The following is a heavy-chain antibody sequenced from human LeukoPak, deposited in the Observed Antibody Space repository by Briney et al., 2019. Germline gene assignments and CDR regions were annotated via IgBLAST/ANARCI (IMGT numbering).Heavy chain of an antibody. CDR1: GFTFSDYY. Sequence: SGGSLRLSCAASGFTFSDYYMSWIRQAPGKGLEWVSYISSSGSTIYCADSVKGRFTISRDNAKNSLYLQMSSLRAEDTAVYYCAREDSSGTDFDYWGQGTLVTVSS. CDR3: AREDSSGTDFDY. D-gene: IGHD3-22*01. J-gene: IGHJ4*02. CDR2: ISSSGSTI. V-gene: IGHV3-11*04.